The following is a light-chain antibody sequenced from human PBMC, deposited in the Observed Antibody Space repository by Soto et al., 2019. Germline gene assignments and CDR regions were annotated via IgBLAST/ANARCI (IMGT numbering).Light chain of an antibody. CDR2: EVS. Sequence: QSVLTQPPSASGSPGQSVTISCTGTSSDVGGYNYVSWYQQHPGKATKLMIYEVSKWPSGVPDRFSGSKSGNTASLTVSGLQAEDEADYYCSSYAGSNNVYVFGTGTRAPS. CDR1: SSDVGGYNY. J-gene: IGLJ1*01. V-gene: IGLV2-8*01. CDR3: SSYAGSNNVYV.